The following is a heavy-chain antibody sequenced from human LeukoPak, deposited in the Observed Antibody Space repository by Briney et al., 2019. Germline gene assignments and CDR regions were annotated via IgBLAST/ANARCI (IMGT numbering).Heavy chain of an antibody. CDR1: GYTFTGYY. CDR2: INPNSGDT. J-gene: IGHJ4*02. CDR3: ARVGSSGWYVHPTLDY. V-gene: IGHV1-2*02. D-gene: IGHD6-19*01. Sequence: ASVTVSCKASGYTFTGYYMHWLRQAPAPGLEWVGWINPNSGDTNYAQKFQGRVTVTRDTSISTAYLELSRLRSDDTAVYYCARVGSSGWYVHPTLDYWGQGTLLTVSS.